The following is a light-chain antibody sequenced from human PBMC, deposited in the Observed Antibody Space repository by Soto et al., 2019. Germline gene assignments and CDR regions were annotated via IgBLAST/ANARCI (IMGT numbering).Light chain of an antibody. Sequence: QSALTQPPSASGSPGQSATISCTGTSSDVGGYNYVSWYQQHPGKAPKLMIYDVNKWPSGVPDRFSGSKSGNTASLTVSGLQADDEADYYCSSYAGSNNLVFGGGTQLTVL. V-gene: IGLV2-8*01. CDR2: DVN. J-gene: IGLJ2*01. CDR3: SSYAGSNNLV. CDR1: SSDVGGYNY.